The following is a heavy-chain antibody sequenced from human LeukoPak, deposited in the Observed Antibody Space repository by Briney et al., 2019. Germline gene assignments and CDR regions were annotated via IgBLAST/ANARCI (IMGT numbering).Heavy chain of an antibody. CDR1: GYTFTGYY. CDR3: VRSPSGWYNLHYYGMDV. D-gene: IGHD6-19*01. J-gene: IGHJ6*02. CDR2: INPNSGGT. V-gene: IGHV1-2*02. Sequence: GASVKVSCKASGYTFTGYYMHWVRQAPGQGLEWMGWINPNSGGTNYAQKFQGRVTMTRDTSISTAYMELSRLRSDDTAVYYCVRSPSGWYNLHYYGMDVWGQGTTVTVSS.